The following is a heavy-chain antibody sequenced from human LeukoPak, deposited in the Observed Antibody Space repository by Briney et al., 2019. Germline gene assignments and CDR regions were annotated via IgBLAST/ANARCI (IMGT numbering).Heavy chain of an antibody. D-gene: IGHD2-2*01. CDR1: GDSVSSNSVT. V-gene: IGHV6-1*01. J-gene: IGHJ5*02. CDR2: TYYRSTWYN. CDR3: ARRLTQYDCFDP. Sequence: SQTLSLTFAISGDSVSSNSVTWNWIRQSPSRGLEWLGRTYYRSTWYNDYAVSVRGRITVNPDTSKNQLSLHLNSVTPEDTAVYYCARRLTQYDCFDPWGQEILVTISS.